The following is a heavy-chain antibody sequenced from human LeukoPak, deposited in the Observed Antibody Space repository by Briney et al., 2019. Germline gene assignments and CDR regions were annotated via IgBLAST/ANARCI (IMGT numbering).Heavy chain of an antibody. J-gene: IGHJ4*02. CDR2: IYHSGST. Sequence: SETLSLTCTVSGGSISSSSYYWGWIRQPPGEGLEWFGSIYHSGSTYYNPSLKRRVTVSVDTPKNQFSLMPRSVTAAPTAVYYCARQNDTAMVFDYWGQGTLVTVSS. V-gene: IGHV4-39*07. D-gene: IGHD5-18*01. CDR1: GGSISSSSYY. CDR3: ARQNDTAMVFDY.